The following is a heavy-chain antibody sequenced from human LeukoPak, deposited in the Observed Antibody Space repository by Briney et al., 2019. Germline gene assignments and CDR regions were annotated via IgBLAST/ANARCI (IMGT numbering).Heavy chain of an antibody. CDR2: INHSGST. CDR3: ARGLPKYYYDRSRGSERLDY. Sequence: SETLSLTCAVYGGSFSGYYWSWIRQPPGKGLEWIGEINHSGSTNYNQSLKSRVTISVDTSKNQFSLKLSSVTAADTAVYYCARGLPKYYYDRSRGSERLDYWGQGTLVTVSS. V-gene: IGHV4-34*01. D-gene: IGHD3-22*01. J-gene: IGHJ4*02. CDR1: GGSFSGYY.